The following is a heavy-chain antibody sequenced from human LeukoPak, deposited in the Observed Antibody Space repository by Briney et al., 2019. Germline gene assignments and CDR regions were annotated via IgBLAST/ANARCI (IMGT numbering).Heavy chain of an antibody. Sequence: GGSLRLSCAASGFTFSTYAMNWVRQAPGKGLEWVSGISGSSASTYYADSVKGRFTISRDNSKNTLYVQMNSLRAEDTAVYYCASTNWHYVYWGQGTLVTVSS. CDR1: GFTFSTYA. D-gene: IGHD1-7*01. V-gene: IGHV3-23*01. J-gene: IGHJ4*02. CDR2: ISGSSAST. CDR3: ASTNWHYVY.